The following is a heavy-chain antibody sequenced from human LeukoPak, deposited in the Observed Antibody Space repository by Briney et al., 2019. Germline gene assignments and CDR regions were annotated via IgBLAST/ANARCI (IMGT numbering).Heavy chain of an antibody. D-gene: IGHD3-22*01. Sequence: GGSLRLSCAASGFTFSSYSMNWVRQAPGKGLEWVSSISSSSSYIYYADSVKGRFTISRDNAKNSLYLQMNSLRAEDTAVYYCARDQWGYYDSSGYSGYFDYWGQGTLVTVSS. CDR2: ISSSSSYI. J-gene: IGHJ4*02. CDR3: ARDQWGYYDSSGYSGYFDY. V-gene: IGHV3-21*01. CDR1: GFTFSSYS.